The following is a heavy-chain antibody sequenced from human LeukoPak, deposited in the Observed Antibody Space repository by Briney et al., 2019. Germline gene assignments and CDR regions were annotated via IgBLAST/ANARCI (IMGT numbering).Heavy chain of an antibody. J-gene: IGHJ4*02. D-gene: IGHD1-14*01. CDR1: GFVFGSFS. V-gene: IGHV3-23*01. CDR2: ISGSGVTI. CDR3: AKGGYGPEYYFDY. Sequence: GGSLRLSCEASGFVFGSFSMSWVRQAPGKGLEWVSSISGSGVTISYADSVKGRFTISRDNSKNTLYLQMNSLRAGDTAVYYCAKGGYGPEYYFDYWGQGTLVTVSS.